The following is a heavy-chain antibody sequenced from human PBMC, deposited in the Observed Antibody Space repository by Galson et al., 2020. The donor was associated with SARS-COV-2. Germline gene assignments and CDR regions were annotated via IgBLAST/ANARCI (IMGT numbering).Heavy chain of an antibody. CDR1: GFTFSSYG. D-gene: IGHD3-22*01. CDR3: ARSYYDSSGPLDAFDI. CDR2: IWYDGSNK. J-gene: IGHJ3*02. Sequence: QLGESLKISCAASGFTFSSYGMHWVRQAPGKGLEWVAVIWYDGSNKYYADSVKGRFTISRDNSKNTLYLQMNSLRAEDTAVYYCARSYYDSSGPLDAFDIWGQGTMVTVSS. V-gene: IGHV3-33*01.